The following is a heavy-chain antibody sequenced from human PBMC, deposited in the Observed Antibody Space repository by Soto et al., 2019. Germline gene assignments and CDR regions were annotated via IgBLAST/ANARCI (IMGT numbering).Heavy chain of an antibody. CDR1: GFSLSTSGVG. D-gene: IGHD3-10*01. CDR3: AHIPNYYQYNWFDP. CDR2: IYWDDDK. V-gene: IGHV2-5*02. Sequence: QITLKESGPTLVKPTQTLTLTCTFSGFSLSTSGVGVGWIRQPPGKALECLTIIYWDDDKRYSPSLKSRLTIHNDTTKNQVVLTITNMDPVDTATYYRAHIPNYYQYNWFDPWGQGTLVTVSS. J-gene: IGHJ5*02.